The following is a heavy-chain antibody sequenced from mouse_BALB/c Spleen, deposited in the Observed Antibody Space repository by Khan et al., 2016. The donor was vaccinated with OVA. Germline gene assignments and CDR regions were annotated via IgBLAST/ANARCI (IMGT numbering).Heavy chain of an antibody. J-gene: IGHJ3*01. D-gene: IGHD2-3*01. CDR3: ARDGYPPWFAY. CDR2: IDPENGNT. Sequence: EVQLVESGAELVRPGALVNLSCKASGFNIKDYYMHWVKQRPEQGLVWIGWIDPENGNTIYDPKFQGKASITSDTSSNTAHLQLSNLTSEDTAVLYCARDGYPPWFAYWGQGTLVSGSA. CDR1: GFNIKDYY. V-gene: IGHV14-1*02.